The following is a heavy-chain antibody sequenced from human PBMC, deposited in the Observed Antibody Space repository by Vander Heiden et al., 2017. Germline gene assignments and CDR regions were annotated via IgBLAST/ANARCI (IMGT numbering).Heavy chain of an antibody. J-gene: IGHJ4*02. V-gene: IGHV2-5*01. Sequence: QITLKESGPTLVKPTQTLTLTCTVSGFSLSTRGVGVGWIRQPPGKAPEWLALVYRNDGKRYSPSLMNRLTITKDTSKNQVVLTMTNMDPLDTATYYCAHASRDGYNFVGYWGQGTLVTVSS. CDR2: VYRNDGK. CDR1: GFSLSTRGVG. D-gene: IGHD5-12*01. CDR3: AHASRDGYNFVGY.